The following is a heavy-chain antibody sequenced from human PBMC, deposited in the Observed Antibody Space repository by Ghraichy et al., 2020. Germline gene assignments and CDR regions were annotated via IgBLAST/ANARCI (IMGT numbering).Heavy chain of an antibody. CDR2: ISASGGNS. CDR1: GFTFSRFA. Sequence: GESLNISCAASGFTFSRFAMSWVRQAPGMGLEWVSAISASGGNSYYADSVKGRFTISRDNSKNTLFLQMSNLGAGDTAVYYCAKAPLTGAADSWGQGTLVTVSS. J-gene: IGHJ5*01. CDR3: AKAPLTGAADS. V-gene: IGHV3-23*01. D-gene: IGHD1-20*01.